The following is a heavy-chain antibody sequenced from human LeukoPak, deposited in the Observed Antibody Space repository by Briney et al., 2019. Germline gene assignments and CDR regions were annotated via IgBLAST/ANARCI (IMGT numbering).Heavy chain of an antibody. J-gene: IGHJ6*03. CDR1: GGSISSYY. V-gene: IGHV4-59*13. CDR2: IYYSGST. D-gene: IGHD3-10*01. CDR3: ARAYGPRYYYYMDV. Sequence: SETLSLTCTVSGGSISSYYWSWLRQPPGKGLEWIGYIYYSGSTNYNPSLKSRVTISVDTSKNQFSLKLSSVTAADTAVYYCARAYGPRYYYYMDVWGKGTTVTVSS.